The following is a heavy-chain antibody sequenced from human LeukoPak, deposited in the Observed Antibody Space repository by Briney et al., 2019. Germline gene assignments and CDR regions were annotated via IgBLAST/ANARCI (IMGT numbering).Heavy chain of an antibody. CDR1: GGTFSSYA. CDR3: AKLAGHYYMDV. CDR2: INPNTGGT. Sequence: ASVKVSCKASGGTFSSYAIIWVRQAPGQGLEWMGWINPNTGGTNYAQKFQGRVTMTRDMSISTAYMELSRLRSDDTAVYYCAKLAGHYYMDVWGKGTTVTVSS. V-gene: IGHV1-2*02. J-gene: IGHJ6*03.